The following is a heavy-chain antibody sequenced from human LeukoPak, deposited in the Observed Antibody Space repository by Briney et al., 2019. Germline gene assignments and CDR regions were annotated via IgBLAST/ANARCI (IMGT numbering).Heavy chain of an antibody. J-gene: IGHJ4*02. CDR2: IKQDGSEK. Sequence: GGSLRLSCAASGFTFSSYGMAWFRQPPGRGRSGLPNIKQDGSEKYYVDSVKGRFTISRDNAKNSLYLQMNSLRAEDTAVYYCARDALRRDGYIGDRWGQGTLVTVSS. CDR1: GFTFSSYG. V-gene: IGHV3-7*01. CDR3: ARDALRRDGYIGDR. D-gene: IGHD5-24*01.